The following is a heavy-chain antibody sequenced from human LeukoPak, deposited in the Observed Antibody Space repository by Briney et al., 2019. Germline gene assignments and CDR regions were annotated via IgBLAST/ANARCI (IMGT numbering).Heavy chain of an antibody. D-gene: IGHD1-26*01. CDR3: ARDLSGSYVY. V-gene: IGHV3-53*01. J-gene: IGHJ4*02. CDR2: IYSGGST. CDR1: GFSVSSNY. Sequence: GGSLRLSCAASGFSVSSNYMSWVRRAPGKGLEWVSVIYSGGSTYYADSVKGRFTISRDNSKNTLYLQMSSLRAEDTAVYYCARDLSGSYVYWGQGTLVTVSS.